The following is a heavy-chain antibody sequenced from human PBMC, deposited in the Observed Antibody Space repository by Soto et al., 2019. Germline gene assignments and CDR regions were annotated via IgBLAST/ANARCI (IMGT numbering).Heavy chain of an antibody. J-gene: IGHJ4*02. CDR2: IYYTGST. CDR3: AGQVFDDFWSGKDNYFDY. Sequence: SETLSLTCTVSGGSISSYYWSWIRQSPGKGLEWIGYIYYTGSTNYNPSLRSRVTISLDTSKNQFSLKLSSVTAADTAVYYCAGQVFDDFWSGKDNYFDYWGQGTRVTVSS. CDR1: GGSISSYY. D-gene: IGHD3-3*01. V-gene: IGHV4-59*08.